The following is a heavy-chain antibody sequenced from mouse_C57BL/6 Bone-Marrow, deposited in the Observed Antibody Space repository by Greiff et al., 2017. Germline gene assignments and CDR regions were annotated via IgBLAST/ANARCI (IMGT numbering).Heavy chain of an antibody. V-gene: IGHV1-85*01. J-gene: IGHJ1*03. CDR1: GYTFTSYD. Sequence: QVQLKESGPELVKPGASVKLSCKASGYTFTSYDINWVKQRPGQGLEWIGWIYPRDGSTKYNEKFKGKATLTVDTSSSTSYMELHSLTYEDSAVYFCARLEFDCSSGDWYFEVWGTGNTVIVAA. CDR2: IYPRDGST. D-gene: IGHD1-1*01. CDR3: ARLEFDCSSGDWYFEV.